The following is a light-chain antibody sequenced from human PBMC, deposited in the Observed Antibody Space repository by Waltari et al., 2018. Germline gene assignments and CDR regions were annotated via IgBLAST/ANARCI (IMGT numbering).Light chain of an antibody. CDR3: CSYAGSSIWV. Sequence: QSALTQPASVSGSPGQSITIPCTGTSSDVGSHNLVSWYQQHPDKAPKLMIYEDSKRPSGVSNRFSGSKSGNTASLTISGLQAEDEANYYCCSYAGSSIWVFGGGTELTVL. J-gene: IGLJ3*02. V-gene: IGLV2-23*01. CDR2: EDS. CDR1: SSDVGSHNL.